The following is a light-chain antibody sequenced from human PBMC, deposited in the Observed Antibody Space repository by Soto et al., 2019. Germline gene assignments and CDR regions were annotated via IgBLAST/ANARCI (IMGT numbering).Light chain of an antibody. CDR1: SSNIGAGYD. CDR2: GNS. Sequence: QPVLTQPPSVSGAPGQRVTISCTGSSSNIGAGYDVLWYQQLPGTAPKLLIYGNSNRPSGVPDRFSGSKSGTSASLAITGLQAEDEADYYCQSYDSSLSGGVVFGGGTKLTVL. V-gene: IGLV1-40*01. CDR3: QSYDSSLSGGVV. J-gene: IGLJ2*01.